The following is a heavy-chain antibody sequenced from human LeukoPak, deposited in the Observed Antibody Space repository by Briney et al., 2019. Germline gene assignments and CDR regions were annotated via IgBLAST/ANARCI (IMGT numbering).Heavy chain of an antibody. Sequence: GGSLRLSCAASVFTFSSYGMHWVRQAPGKGLEGVAFIRYDGINKYYADSVKGRFTISRDNSKNTLYLQMNSLRAEDTAVYYCAKERTLYYYYMDVWGKGTTVTVSS. CDR1: VFTFSSYG. CDR2: IRYDGINK. V-gene: IGHV3-30*02. D-gene: IGHD2-2*01. CDR3: AKERTLYYYYMDV. J-gene: IGHJ6*03.